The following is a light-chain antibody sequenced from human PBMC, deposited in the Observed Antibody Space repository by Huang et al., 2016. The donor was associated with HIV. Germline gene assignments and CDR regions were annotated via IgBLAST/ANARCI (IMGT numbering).Light chain of an antibody. CDR3: MQGTHWPSYT. CDR1: QSLVHSDGNTY. V-gene: IGKV2-30*02. CDR2: KVS. J-gene: IGKJ2*01. Sequence: DVVMTQSPLSLPVTLGQPASISCRSSQSLVHSDGNTYLNWFQQRPGQSPRRLIYKVSNRDSGVPDRFSGSGSVTDFTLKISRVEAEDVGVYYCMQGTHWPSYTFGQGTKLEIK.